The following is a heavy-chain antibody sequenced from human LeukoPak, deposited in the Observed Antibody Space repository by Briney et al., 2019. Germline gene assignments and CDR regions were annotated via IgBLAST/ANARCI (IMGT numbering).Heavy chain of an antibody. CDR1: GGSISSSDYY. J-gene: IGHJ4*02. CDR3: ARLTYNSGRYHFDY. CDR2: IYYSGSS. D-gene: IGHD5-18*01. Sequence: PSETLSLTCTVSGGSISSSDYYWRWIRQPPGKGLEWIGNIYYSGSSYYNPSLKSRVTISVATSKNQFSLKLTSVTAADTAVYYCARLTYNSGRYHFDYWGQGTLVTVSS. V-gene: IGHV4-39*01.